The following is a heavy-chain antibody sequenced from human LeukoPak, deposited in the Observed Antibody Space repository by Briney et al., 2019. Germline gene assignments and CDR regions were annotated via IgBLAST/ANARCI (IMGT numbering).Heavy chain of an antibody. J-gene: IGHJ4*02. CDR2: IIPIFGTA. CDR1: GGTFSSYA. CDR3: ASGLGYCSGGSCYPADY. V-gene: IGHV1-69*13. D-gene: IGHD2-15*01. Sequence: SVRVSCKASGGTFSSYAISWVRQAPGQGLEWMGGIIPIFGTANYAQKFQGRVTITADESTSTAYMELSSLRSEDTAVYYCASGLGYCSGGSCYPADYWGQGTLVTVSS.